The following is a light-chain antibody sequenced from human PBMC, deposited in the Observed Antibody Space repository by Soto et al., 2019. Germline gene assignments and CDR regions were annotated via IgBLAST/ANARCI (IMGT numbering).Light chain of an antibody. Sequence: DIQMTQSPSSLSASVEDRVIITCRASQSISNHLNWYQQKPGKAPKLLIFAASSLRSGVPSRFSGSRSGPDFTLTISSLQPEDFATYYCQQSYSTSWTFGQGTKVDIK. J-gene: IGKJ1*01. CDR3: QQSYSTSWT. CDR2: AAS. V-gene: IGKV1-39*01. CDR1: QSISNH.